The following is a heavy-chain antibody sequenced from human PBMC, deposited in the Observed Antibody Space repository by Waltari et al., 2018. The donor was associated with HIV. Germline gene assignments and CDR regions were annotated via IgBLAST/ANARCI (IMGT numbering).Heavy chain of an antibody. J-gene: IGHJ6*02. CDR1: VFTLSSHY. CDR3: ASIAYCGGDCYPRGMDV. Sequence: EVQLVGSGGGLVQPGGSLRLSCSASVFTLSSHYLSWVRQAPGKGLEWVSVIYSGGSTYYADSVKGRFTISRDNSKNTLYLQMNSLRAEDTAVYYCASIAYCGGDCYPRGMDVWGQGTTVTVSS. V-gene: IGHV3-66*01. D-gene: IGHD2-21*02. CDR2: IYSGGST.